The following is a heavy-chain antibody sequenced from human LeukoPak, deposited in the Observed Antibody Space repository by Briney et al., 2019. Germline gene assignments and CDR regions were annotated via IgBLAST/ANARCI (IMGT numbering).Heavy chain of an antibody. D-gene: IGHD1-26*01. Sequence: GGSLRLSCAASGFIFSNNWMSWVRQAPGKGLEGVANIKGDGSETYYVDSVKGRFTISRDNTRTSLYLQMNSLRADDTATYYCTRDDLSGSYCDWGQGTLVTVSS. CDR1: GFIFSNNW. J-gene: IGHJ4*02. V-gene: IGHV3-7*01. CDR3: TRDDLSGSYCD. CDR2: IKGDGSET.